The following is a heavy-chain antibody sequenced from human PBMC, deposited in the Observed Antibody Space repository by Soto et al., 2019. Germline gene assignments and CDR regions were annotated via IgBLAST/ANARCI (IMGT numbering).Heavy chain of an antibody. V-gene: IGHV3-64*01. CDR1: GFTFSSYA. J-gene: IGHJ3*02. CDR3: TTDGSYWAFDI. CDR2: ISSNGGST. Sequence: PGGSLRLSCAASGFTFSSYAMHWVRQAPGKGLEYVSAISSNGGSTYYANSVKGRFTISRDNSKNTLDLQMNSLKTEDTAVYYCTTDGSYWAFDIWGQGTMVTVSS. D-gene: IGHD1-26*01.